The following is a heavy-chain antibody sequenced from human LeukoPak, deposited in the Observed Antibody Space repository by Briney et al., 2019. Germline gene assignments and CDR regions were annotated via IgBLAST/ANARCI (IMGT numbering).Heavy chain of an antibody. J-gene: IGHJ5*02. CDR3: VRDREGVGISVNYWFDP. CDR1: GFMFTNFD. V-gene: IGHV1-8*02. CDR2: MDPNTSHT. D-gene: IGHD3-10*01. Sequence: ASVKVSCKASGFMFTNFDINWVRQASGLGLEWMGWMDPNTSHTGYAQRFQGRVTLTRDTATSTAYMELRGLRSDDTAVYYCVRDREGVGISVNYWFDPWGQGTLVTVSS.